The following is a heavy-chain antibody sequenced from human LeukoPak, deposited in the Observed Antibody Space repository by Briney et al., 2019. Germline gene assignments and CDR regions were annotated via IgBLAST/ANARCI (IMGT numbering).Heavy chain of an antibody. CDR1: GGSFSGYY. V-gene: IGHV4-34*01. J-gene: IGHJ4*02. CDR3: ARVEGDGYNSH. Sequence: SETLSLTCAVYGGSFSGYYWSWIRQPPGKGLEWIGEINHSGSTNYNPSLRSRVTISVDTSKNQFSLKLSSVTAADTAVYYCARVEGDGYNSHWGQGTLVTVSS. D-gene: IGHD5-24*01. CDR2: INHSGST.